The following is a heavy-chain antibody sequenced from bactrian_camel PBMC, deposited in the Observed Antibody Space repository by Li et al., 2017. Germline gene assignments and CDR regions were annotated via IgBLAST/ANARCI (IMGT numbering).Heavy chain of an antibody. CDR1: GYTKEEYC. D-gene: IGHD7*01. Sequence: PLVESGGGSVQAGGSLRLSCEISGYTKEEYCMGWFRQVPGKEREAVATIDEHTHSTYQDSVKGRFTISKDNTKTTPRSHTMYLQLNSVKPEDTAVYYCAARGGTCAGQGTQVTVS. J-gene: IGHJ4*01. V-gene: IGHV3S63*01. CDR2: IDEHTHST.